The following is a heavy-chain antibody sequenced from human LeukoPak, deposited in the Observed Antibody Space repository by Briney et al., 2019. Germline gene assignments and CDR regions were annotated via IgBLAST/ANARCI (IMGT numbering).Heavy chain of an antibody. CDR3: AKDFGGSGSYPYYFDY. CDR1: GFTFSSYG. D-gene: IGHD3-10*01. Sequence: GRSLRLSCAASGFTFSSYGMHWVRQAPGKGLEWVAVISYDGSNKYYADSVKGRFTISRDNSKNTLYLQMNSLRAEDTAVYYCAKDFGGSGSYPYYFDYWGQGTLVTVFS. CDR2: ISYDGSNK. V-gene: IGHV3-30*18. J-gene: IGHJ4*02.